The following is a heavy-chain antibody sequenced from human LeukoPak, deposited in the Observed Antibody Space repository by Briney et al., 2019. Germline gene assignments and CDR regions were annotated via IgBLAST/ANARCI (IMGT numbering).Heavy chain of an antibody. Sequence: PSETLSLTCTVSGGSISSYYWSWIRQPAGKGLEWIGRIYTSGSTNYNPSLKSRVTMSVDTSKNQFSLKLSSVTAADTAVYYCARGRYCSSTSCYPYYYYMDVWGKGTTVTVS. CDR3: ARGRYCSSTSCYPYYYYMDV. V-gene: IGHV4-4*07. J-gene: IGHJ6*03. D-gene: IGHD2-2*01. CDR2: IYTSGST. CDR1: GGSISSYY.